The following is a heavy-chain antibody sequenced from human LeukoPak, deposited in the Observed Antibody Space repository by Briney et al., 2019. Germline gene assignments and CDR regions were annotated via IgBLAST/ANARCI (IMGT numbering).Heavy chain of an antibody. D-gene: IGHD3-22*01. CDR3: ARDMYDSSGYYPGDY. J-gene: IGHJ4*02. Sequence: PGGPLRLSCAASGFTVSSNYMSWVRQAPGKGLEWVSVIYSGGSTYYADSVKGRFTISRDNSKNTLYLQMNSLRAEDTAVYYCARDMYDSSGYYPGDYWGQGTLVTVSS. CDR2: IYSGGST. CDR1: GFTVSSNY. V-gene: IGHV3-53*01.